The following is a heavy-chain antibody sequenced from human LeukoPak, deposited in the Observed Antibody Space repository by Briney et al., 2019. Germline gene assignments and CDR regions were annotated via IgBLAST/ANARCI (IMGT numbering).Heavy chain of an antibody. D-gene: IGHD5-12*01. CDR2: ILYSGNT. Sequence: SGTLSLTCTVSGGSISSYYWGWVRQPPGKGLEWIGNILYSGNTFYHPSLKSRITIAVDTSKNQFSLKLSSVTAADTAVYYCSRYIRRRPQFDYWGQGTLVTVSS. CDR1: GGSISSYY. CDR3: SRYIRRRPQFDY. V-gene: IGHV4-59*04. J-gene: IGHJ4*02.